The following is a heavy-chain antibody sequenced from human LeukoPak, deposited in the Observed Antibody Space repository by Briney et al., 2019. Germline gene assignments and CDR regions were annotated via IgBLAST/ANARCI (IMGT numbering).Heavy chain of an antibody. CDR2: IRGSGGST. J-gene: IGHJ6*03. CDR1: GFTFSSYD. Sequence: GGSLTLSCAASGFTFSSYDTSWVPRAPGQGLEWLSAIRGSGGSTYYAESVKGRFTISRDNSKNTLYLQMNRLRAEDTAVYYCAKVCPRHYYTDVWGKGTTVSVSS. CDR3: AKVCPRHYYTDV. V-gene: IGHV3-23*01.